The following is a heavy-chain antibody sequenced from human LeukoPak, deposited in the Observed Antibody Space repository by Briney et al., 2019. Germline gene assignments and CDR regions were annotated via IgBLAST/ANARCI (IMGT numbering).Heavy chain of an antibody. Sequence: GGSLRLSCAASGFTFSSYAMHWVRQAPGKGLEWVAVISYDGSNKYYADSVKGRFTISRDNSKNTLYLQMSSLRAEDTAVYYCARDGGVAGTFDYWGQGTLVTVSS. CDR2: ISYDGSNK. J-gene: IGHJ4*02. CDR1: GFTFSSYA. V-gene: IGHV3-30-3*01. D-gene: IGHD6-19*01. CDR3: ARDGGVAGTFDY.